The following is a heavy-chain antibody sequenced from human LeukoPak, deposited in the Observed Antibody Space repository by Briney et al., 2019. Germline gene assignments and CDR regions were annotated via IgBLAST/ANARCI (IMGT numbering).Heavy chain of an antibody. J-gene: IGHJ4*02. Sequence: ASVTVSCKASGYTFTSYDINWVRQATGRGLEWMGWMNPNSGNTGYAQKFQGRVTMTRNTSISTAYMELSSLRSEDTAVYYCARGRGYYYDSSGYYSRWGQGTLVTVSS. D-gene: IGHD3-22*01. CDR3: ARGRGYYYDSSGYYSR. CDR2: MNPNSGNT. CDR1: GYTFTSYD. V-gene: IGHV1-8*01.